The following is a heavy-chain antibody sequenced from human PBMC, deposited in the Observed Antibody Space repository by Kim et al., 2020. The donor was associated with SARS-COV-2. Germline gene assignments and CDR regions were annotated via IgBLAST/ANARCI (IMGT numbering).Heavy chain of an antibody. D-gene: IGHD1-26*01. CDR3: ARMRYYRLDYFDY. J-gene: IGHJ4*02. Sequence: GGSLRLSCAASGFTFGSHAMSWVRQAPGKGLEWVSPISSSGDSTYYADSVKGRFTISRDNSKNTLYLQMNSLRAEDTAVYYCARMRYYRLDYFDYWGQGTLVTVSS. CDR2: ISSSGDST. CDR1: GFTFGSHA. V-gene: IGHV3-23*01.